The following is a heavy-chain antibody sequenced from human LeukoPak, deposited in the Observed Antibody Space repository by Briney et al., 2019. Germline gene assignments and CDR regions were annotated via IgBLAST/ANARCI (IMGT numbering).Heavy chain of an antibody. CDR2: IYYSGST. CDR3: ASGQYYDLWSGYYVD. D-gene: IGHD3-3*01. Sequence: SETLSLTCTVSGGSISSSSYYWGWIRQPPGKGLEWIGSIYYSGSTYYNPSLKSRVAISVDTSKTQFSLKLSSVTAADTAVYYCASGQYYDLWSGYYVDWGQGTLVTVSA. J-gene: IGHJ4*02. CDR1: GGSISSSSYY. V-gene: IGHV4-39*01.